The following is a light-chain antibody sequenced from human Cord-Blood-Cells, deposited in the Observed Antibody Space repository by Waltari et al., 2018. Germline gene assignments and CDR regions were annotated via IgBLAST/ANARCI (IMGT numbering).Light chain of an antibody. J-gene: IGLJ1*01. CDR3: LSADSSGTYV. Sequence: SYELTQPPSVSVSLGQMARITCSGEALPKKYAHWYQQKPGQFPVLVIYKDSERPSGIPERFSGSSSGTIVTLTIIGVQAEDEADYYCLSADSSGTYVFGTGTKVTVL. CDR2: KDS. CDR1: ALPKKY. V-gene: IGLV3-16*01.